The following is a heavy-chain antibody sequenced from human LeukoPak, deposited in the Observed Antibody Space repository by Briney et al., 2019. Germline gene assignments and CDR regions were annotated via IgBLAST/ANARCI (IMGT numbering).Heavy chain of an antibody. CDR1: GFTFSGYA. V-gene: IGHV3-64D*06. CDR3: VKDQAAMPYYYGMDV. CDR2: ISSNGGST. J-gene: IGHJ6*04. Sequence: GGSLRLSCSASGFTFSGYAMHWVRQAPGKGLEYVSAISSNGGSTYYADSVKGRFTISRDNSKNTLYLQMSSLRAEDTAVYYCVKDQAAMPYYYGMDVWGKGTTVTVSS. D-gene: IGHD2-2*01.